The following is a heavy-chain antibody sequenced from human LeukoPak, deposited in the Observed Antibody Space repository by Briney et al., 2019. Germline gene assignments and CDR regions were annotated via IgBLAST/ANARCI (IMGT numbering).Heavy chain of an antibody. CDR1: GFIFSNYA. D-gene: IGHD3-9*01. V-gene: IGHV3-23*01. CDR2: ISSGGGST. Sequence: GGSLRLSCAASGFIFSNYAMSWVRQAPGKGLEWVSGISSGGGSTDYADSVKGRFTISRDNSKNTLYLQMNSLRAEDTAVYYCAKDLLNDILTGYFHGGCFDYWGQGTLVTVSS. CDR3: AKDLLNDILTGYFHGGCFDY. J-gene: IGHJ4*02.